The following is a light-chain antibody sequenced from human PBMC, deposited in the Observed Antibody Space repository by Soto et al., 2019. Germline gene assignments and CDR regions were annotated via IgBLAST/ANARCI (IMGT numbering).Light chain of an antibody. CDR1: SSDVGGYNY. J-gene: IGLJ2*01. V-gene: IGLV2-8*01. CDR3: SSYAGSNNYVV. Sequence: QSALTQPPSASGSPGLSVTMSCTGTSSDVGGYNYVSWYQQHPGKAPKLMIYEVSKRPSGVPDRFSGSKSGNTASLTVSGLQAEDEADYYCSSYAGSNNYVVFGGGTKVTVL. CDR2: EVS.